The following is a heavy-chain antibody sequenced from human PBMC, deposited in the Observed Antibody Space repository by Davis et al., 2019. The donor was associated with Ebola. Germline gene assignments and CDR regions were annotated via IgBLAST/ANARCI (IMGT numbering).Heavy chain of an antibody. V-gene: IGHV3-30-3*01. J-gene: IGHJ6*02. CDR2: ISYDGSNK. CDR1: GFTFSSYA. Sequence: GESLKISCAASGFTFSSYAMHWVRQAPGKGLEWVAVISYDGSNKYYADSVKGRFTISRDNSKNTLYLQMNSLRAEDTAVYYCASDNYYYGMDVWGQGTTVTVSS. CDR3: ASDNYYYGMDV.